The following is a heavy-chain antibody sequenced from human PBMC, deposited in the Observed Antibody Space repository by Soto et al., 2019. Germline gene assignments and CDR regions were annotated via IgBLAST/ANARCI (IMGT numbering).Heavy chain of an antibody. CDR2: ISPYNGNT. V-gene: IGHV1-18*01. D-gene: IGHD6-13*01. CDR1: GYNFTSYG. Sequence: ASVKVSCKASGYNFTSYGISWVRQAPGQGLEWMGWISPYNGNTNYAQQLQGRVTMTTAQSTRTAYMELRSLRSDDTAVYYCAREKQQLVPQKYYYYYYMDVWGKGTTVTVSS. CDR3: AREKQQLVPQKYYYYYYMDV. J-gene: IGHJ6*03.